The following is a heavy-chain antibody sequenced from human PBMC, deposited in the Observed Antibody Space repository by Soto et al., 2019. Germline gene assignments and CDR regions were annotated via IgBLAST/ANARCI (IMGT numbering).Heavy chain of an antibody. CDR3: ARDFAYFDS. D-gene: IGHD3-3*01. CDR1: GGSFKSGSYS. Sequence: SETLSLTCTVSGGSFKSGSYSWSWIRQPPGQGLEWIGYVYHPGRTSYNPSLKSRVSISMDTSKNQFSLNLDSVTAADTAVYFCARDFAYFDSWGQGTLVTVS. V-gene: IGHV4-61*01. J-gene: IGHJ4*02. CDR2: VYHPGRT.